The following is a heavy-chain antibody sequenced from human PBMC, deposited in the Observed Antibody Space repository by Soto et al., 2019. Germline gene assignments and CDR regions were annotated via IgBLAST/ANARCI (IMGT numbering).Heavy chain of an antibody. CDR3: ARDRYDYVWTFDY. J-gene: IGHJ4*02. CDR2: IIPIFGTA. Sequence: SVKVSCKASGYTFSSYAVSWVRQAPGQGLEWMGGIIPIFGTANYAQKFQGRVTITADESTSTAYMELSSLRSEDTAVYYCARDRYDYVWTFDYWGQGTLVTVSS. V-gene: IGHV1-69*13. CDR1: GYTFSSYA. D-gene: IGHD3-16*01.